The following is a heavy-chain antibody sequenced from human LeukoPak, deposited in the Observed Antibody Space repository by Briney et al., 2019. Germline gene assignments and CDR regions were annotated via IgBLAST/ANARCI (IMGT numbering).Heavy chain of an antibody. CDR2: IHSSGGT. J-gene: IGHJ3*02. CDR3: ARRLRLDYGTRPGDAFDI. CDR1: GGSISYF. V-gene: IGHV4-4*07. Sequence: SETLSLTCTVSGGSISYFWTWIRQPAGKGLEWIGRIHSSGGTNYNPSLRSRVTMSVDTSKNQFSLKLSSVTAADTAVYYCARRLRLDYGTRPGDAFDIWGQGTMVTVSS. D-gene: IGHD4-17*01.